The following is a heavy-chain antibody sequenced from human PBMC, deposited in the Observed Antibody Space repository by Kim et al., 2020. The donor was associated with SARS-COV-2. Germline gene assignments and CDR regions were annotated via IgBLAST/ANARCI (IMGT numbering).Heavy chain of an antibody. V-gene: IGHV3-13*01. J-gene: IGHJ5*02. D-gene: IGHD4-17*01. Sequence: YTDSVKDRFPIYRENAKNSWYLKMNSLRAGDTAVYYCARGATTGGFDPWGQGTLVTVSS. CDR3: ARGATTGGFDP.